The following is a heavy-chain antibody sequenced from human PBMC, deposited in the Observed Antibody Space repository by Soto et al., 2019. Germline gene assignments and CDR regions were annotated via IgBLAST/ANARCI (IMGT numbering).Heavy chain of an antibody. D-gene: IGHD3-22*01. V-gene: IGHV5-10-1*01. J-gene: IGHJ3*02. Sequence: GESLKISCKGSGYSFTSYCISWVLQMPWKGLEWMGRIDPSDSYTNYSPSFQGHVTISADKSISTAYLQWSSLKASDTAMYYCASAYYYDSSGYYWNDAFDIWGQGTMVTVSS. CDR1: GYSFTSYC. CDR3: ASAYYYDSSGYYWNDAFDI. CDR2: IDPSDSYT.